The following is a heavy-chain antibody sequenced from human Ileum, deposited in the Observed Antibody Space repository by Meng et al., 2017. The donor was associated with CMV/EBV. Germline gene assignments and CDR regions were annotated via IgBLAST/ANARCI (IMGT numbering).Heavy chain of an antibody. D-gene: IGHD1-26*01. J-gene: IGHJ3*02. CDR1: GFTFSAFA. V-gene: IGHV3-23*01. CDR3: AKGLNSGSRYNAFDI. CDR2: YYGGTT. Sequence: GGSLRLSCAASGFTFSAFAMGWVRQAPGKGLEWVSSIYYGGTTYYADSVKGRFTISRDTSMDTLYLQLNNLRVEDTAVYYCAKGLNSGSRYNAFDILGQGTMVTVXS.